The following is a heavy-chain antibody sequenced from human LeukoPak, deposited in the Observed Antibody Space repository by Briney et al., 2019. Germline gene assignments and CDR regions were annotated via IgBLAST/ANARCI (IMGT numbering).Heavy chain of an antibody. CDR2: ISAYNGNT. V-gene: IGHV1-18*01. Sequence: ASVTLSCTASGYTFTSYGISWVRQAPGQGLESIGWISAYNGNTNYAQKLQGRVTITTDTSTSTAYMELRSLRSDETAVYYCARNVTEDNYYDSRMSDYWGQVTLVTVSS. J-gene: IGHJ4*02. CDR1: GYTFTSYG. CDR3: ARNVTEDNYYDSRMSDY. D-gene: IGHD3-22*01.